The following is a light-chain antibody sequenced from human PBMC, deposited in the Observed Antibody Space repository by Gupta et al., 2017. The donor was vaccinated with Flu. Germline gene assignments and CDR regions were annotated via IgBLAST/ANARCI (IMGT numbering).Light chain of an antibody. Sequence: DIQVTQSPPTLSASVGDRVSITCRASQSVDGYLAWYQQRPGRAPKLLMYQTSGLQNGVSSRFSGSGSGAAFTLTINKLQPDDFATYCCQQDVRLPHTFGQGTKV. J-gene: IGKJ2*01. V-gene: IGKV1-5*03. CDR1: QSVDGY. CDR2: QTS. CDR3: QQDVRLPHT.